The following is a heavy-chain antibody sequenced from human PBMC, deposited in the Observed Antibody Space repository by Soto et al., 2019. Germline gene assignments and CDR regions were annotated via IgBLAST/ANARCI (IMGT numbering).Heavy chain of an antibody. V-gene: IGHV5-51*01. D-gene: IGHD3-3*02. J-gene: IGHJ4*02. CDR3: ARQLSHICDS. Sequence: PGESLKISCKGVGYKFGSAWIGWVRQMPGKGLEWMGIIKPGTSDIRYSPSCRGHVTISADEAVSTAYLQWSSLKASDTAMYYCARQLSHICDSWVQGTLVTVSP. CDR2: IKPGTSDI. CDR1: GYKFGSAW.